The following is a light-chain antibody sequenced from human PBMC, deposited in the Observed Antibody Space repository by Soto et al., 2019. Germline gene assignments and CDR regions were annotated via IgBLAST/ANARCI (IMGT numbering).Light chain of an antibody. J-gene: IGLJ2*01. CDR1: SSDIGGYDY. Sequence: QSALTQPASVSGSPGQSITLSCTGTSSDIGGYDYVSWYQRHPGKAPKLIIYDVNNRPSGVSNRFSGSKSGNTASLTISGLQAEDGADYYCASYAGRSSPVVFGGGTQVTVL. V-gene: IGLV2-14*01. CDR2: DVN. CDR3: ASYAGRSSPVV.